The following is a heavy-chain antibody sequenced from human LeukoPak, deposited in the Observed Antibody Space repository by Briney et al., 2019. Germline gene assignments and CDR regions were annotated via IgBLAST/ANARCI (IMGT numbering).Heavy chain of an antibody. V-gene: IGHV3-48*03. J-gene: IGHJ3*02. CDR3: ARTSIAARNDAFDI. CDR1: GFTFSSYE. CDR2: ISSSGSTI. Sequence: GGSLRLSCAASGFTFSSYEMNWVRQAPGKGLEWGSYISSSGSTIYYADSVKGRFTISRDNAKNSLYLQMNSLRAEDTAVYYCARTSIAARNDAFDIWGQGTMVTVSS. D-gene: IGHD6-6*01.